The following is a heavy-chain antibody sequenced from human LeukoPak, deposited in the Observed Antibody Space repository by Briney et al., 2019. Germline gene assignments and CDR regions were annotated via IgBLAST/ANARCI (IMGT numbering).Heavy chain of an antibody. CDR1: GASINSSSYY. J-gene: IGHJ4*02. CDR3: ASEFLRYFDY. D-gene: IGHD3-9*01. CDR2: FYTRGSA. V-gene: IGHV4-61*02. Sequence: SETLSLTCSVSGASINSSSYYWSWIRQPAGKGLEWIGRFYTRGSATYNPSLKSRLTISVDTSKNQFSLKLSSVTAADTAVYYCASEFLRYFDYWGQGTLVTVSS.